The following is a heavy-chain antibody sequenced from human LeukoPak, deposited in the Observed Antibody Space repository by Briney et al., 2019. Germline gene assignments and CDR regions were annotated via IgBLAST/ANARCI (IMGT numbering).Heavy chain of an antibody. CDR2: INAYNGNT. CDR3: AREYCSSTSCYLPDY. V-gene: IGHV1-18*01. Sequence: GASVKVTCKASGYTFTTYGISWVRQAPGQGLEWMGWINAYNGNTNYAQKLQGRVTMTTDTSTSTAYMELRSLRSDDTAVYYCAREYCSSTSCYLPDYWGQGTLVTVSS. D-gene: IGHD2-2*01. J-gene: IGHJ4*02. CDR1: GYTFTTYG.